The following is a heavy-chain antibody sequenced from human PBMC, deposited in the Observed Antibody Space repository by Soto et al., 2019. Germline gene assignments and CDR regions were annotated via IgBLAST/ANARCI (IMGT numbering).Heavy chain of an antibody. J-gene: IGHJ5*02. D-gene: IGHD2-21*02. V-gene: IGHV3-30*03. CDR1: GFTFSSYG. CDR2: ISYVGSNK. CDR3: ASGGNSSYWFDP. Sequence: QVQLVESGGGVVQPGRSLRLSCAASGFTFSSYGMHWVRQAPGKGLEWVAVISYVGSNKYYADSVKGRFTISRDNSKNTLYLQMNSLRAEDTAVYYCASGGNSSYWFDPWGQGTLVTVSS.